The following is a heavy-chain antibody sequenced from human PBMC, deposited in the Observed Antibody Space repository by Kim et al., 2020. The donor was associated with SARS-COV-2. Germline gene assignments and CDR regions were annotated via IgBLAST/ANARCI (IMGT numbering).Heavy chain of an antibody. CDR2: INHSGST. Sequence: SETLSLTCAVYGGSFSGYYWSWIRQPPGKGLEWIGEINHSGSTNYNPSLKSRVTISVDTSKNQFSLKLSSVTAADTAVYYCARGPVTMVRGRWFDPWGQGTLVTVSS. V-gene: IGHV4-34*01. CDR1: GGSFSGYY. J-gene: IGHJ5*02. D-gene: IGHD3-10*01. CDR3: ARGPVTMVRGRWFDP.